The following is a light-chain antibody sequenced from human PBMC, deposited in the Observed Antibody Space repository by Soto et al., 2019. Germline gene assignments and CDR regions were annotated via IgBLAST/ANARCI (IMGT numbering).Light chain of an antibody. Sequence: EIVLTQSPGTLSLSPGDRATLSCRASQSVSTNYLAWYQQKPGQAPRLLLYGASSRAIGIPDRFSGSGSGTVFTLTISRLAAEDYAVYYCQQYDTSPPLTFGGGTKVEMK. CDR3: QQYDTSPPLT. CDR2: GAS. J-gene: IGKJ4*01. V-gene: IGKV3-20*01. CDR1: QSVSTNY.